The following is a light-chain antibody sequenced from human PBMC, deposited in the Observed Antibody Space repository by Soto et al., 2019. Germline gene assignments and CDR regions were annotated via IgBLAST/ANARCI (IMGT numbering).Light chain of an antibody. CDR3: QKYNTAALT. CDR2: AAS. Sequence: DIQMTQSTSSLSASLGDRVTITCRASQGISNYLDWYQQKPGKVPKLLSYAASTLQSGVPSRFSGTGSGKDFTLTISSMQHEDVATYDCQKYNTAALTFGGGTKVE. CDR1: QGISNY. V-gene: IGKV1-27*01. J-gene: IGKJ4*01.